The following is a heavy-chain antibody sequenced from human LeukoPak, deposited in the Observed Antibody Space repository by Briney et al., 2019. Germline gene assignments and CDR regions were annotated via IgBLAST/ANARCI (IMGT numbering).Heavy chain of an antibody. CDR3: ARYDDAFDI. J-gene: IGHJ3*02. CDR1: GGSISSYY. V-gene: IGHV4-59*01. CDR2: IYYSGST. D-gene: IGHD3-16*01. Sequence: PSETLSLTCTVSGGSISSYYWSWIRQPPGKGLEWIGYIYYSGSTYYNPSLKSRVTISVDTSKNQFSLKLSSVTAADTAVYYCARYDDAFDIWGQGTMVTVSS.